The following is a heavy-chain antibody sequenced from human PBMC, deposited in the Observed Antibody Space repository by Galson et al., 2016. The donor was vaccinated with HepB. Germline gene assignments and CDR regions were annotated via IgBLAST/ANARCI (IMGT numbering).Heavy chain of an antibody. CDR3: ARDPGFRNGMDV. Sequence: SLRLSCAASGFTFSNHSVHWVRQAPGKGLESVAVISYNGNSQHYADSVRGRFTISRDTSKNTVFLQMNSLRGEDTAVYYCARDPGFRNGMDVWGQGTLVTVSS. D-gene: IGHD1-1*01. CDR1: GFTFSNHS. J-gene: IGHJ4*02. CDR2: ISYNGNSQ. V-gene: IGHV3-30*14.